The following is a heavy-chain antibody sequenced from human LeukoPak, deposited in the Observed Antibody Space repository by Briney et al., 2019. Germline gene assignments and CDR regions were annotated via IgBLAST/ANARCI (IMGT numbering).Heavy chain of an antibody. D-gene: IGHD3-3*01. CDR1: DGSINNYY. Sequence: SETLSLTCTVSDGSINNYYWTWIRQPPGKGLEWIGYIYYSGSTNYNPSLKSRVTISVDTSKNQFSLKLSSVTAADTAVYYCARSGYSNFDYWGQGTLVTVSS. CDR2: IYYSGST. CDR3: ARSGYSNFDY. V-gene: IGHV4-59*08. J-gene: IGHJ4*02.